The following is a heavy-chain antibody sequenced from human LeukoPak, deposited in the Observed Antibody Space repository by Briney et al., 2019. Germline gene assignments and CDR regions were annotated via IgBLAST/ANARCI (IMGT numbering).Heavy chain of an antibody. J-gene: IGHJ4*02. CDR3: ATGGRAAPSDY. D-gene: IGHD6-25*01. Sequence: GGSLRLSCAASGFTFSSYAMSWVRQAPGKGLEWVSAISGSGGSTNYADSVKGRFTISRDNAKNSLYLQMNSLRAEDTAVYYCATGGRAAPSDYWGQGTLVTVSS. CDR2: ISGSGGST. CDR1: GFTFSSYA. V-gene: IGHV3-23*01.